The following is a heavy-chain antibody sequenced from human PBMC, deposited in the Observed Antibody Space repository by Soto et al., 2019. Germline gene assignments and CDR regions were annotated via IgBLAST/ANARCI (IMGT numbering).Heavy chain of an antibody. Sequence: SETLSLTCAASGGSISSGGYSWSWIRQPPGKGLEWIGYIYHSGSTYYNPSLKSRVTISVDRSKNQFSLKLSSVTAADTAVYYCTRGAYAYGYDTWFDPWGQGTLVTVSS. V-gene: IGHV4-30-2*01. CDR2: IYHSGST. D-gene: IGHD5-18*01. J-gene: IGHJ5*02. CDR1: GGSISSGGYS. CDR3: TRGAYAYGYDTWFDP.